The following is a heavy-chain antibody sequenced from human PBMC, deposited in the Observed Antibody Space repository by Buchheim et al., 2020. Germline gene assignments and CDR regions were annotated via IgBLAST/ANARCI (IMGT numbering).Heavy chain of an antibody. CDR1: GGSISSYY. V-gene: IGHV4-59*01. J-gene: IGHJ4*01. Sequence: QVQLQESGPGLVKPSETLSLTCTVPGGSISSYYWSWIRQPPGKGLEWIGYIYHSGSTNYIPSLKSRVTIPIDTSKNQLSLKLSSVTAADTAVYYCARDIDYWGQGTL. CDR2: IYHSGST. CDR3: ARDIDY.